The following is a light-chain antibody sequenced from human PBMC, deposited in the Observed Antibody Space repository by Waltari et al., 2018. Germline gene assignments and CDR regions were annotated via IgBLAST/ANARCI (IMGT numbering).Light chain of an antibody. CDR2: EVS. J-gene: IGLJ2*01. V-gene: IGLV2-8*01. CDR3: SSYAGSNNHVL. CDR1: SGDAGSSTY. Sequence: QSSLTQPPSASWSPGQSVTLSCTVTSGDAGSSTYVSSYQQHPGKAPILMIYEVSKRPSGVPDRFSGSKSGNTASLTVSGLQAEDEADYYCSSYAGSNNHVLFGGGTKLTVL.